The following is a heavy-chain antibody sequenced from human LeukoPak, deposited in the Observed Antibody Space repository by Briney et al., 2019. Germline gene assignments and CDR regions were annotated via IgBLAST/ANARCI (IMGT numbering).Heavy chain of an antibody. CDR3: AKEDWFDP. Sequence: GGSLRLSCAASGFSLSDFGTHWVRQAPGKGPEWVAFIRSHGKNQYYADSVKGRFTVSRDNSNNILYLQLNSLTAEDTATYYCAKEDWFDPWGQGTLVTVSS. V-gene: IGHV3-30*02. J-gene: IGHJ5*02. CDR1: GFSLSDFG. CDR2: IRSHGKNQ.